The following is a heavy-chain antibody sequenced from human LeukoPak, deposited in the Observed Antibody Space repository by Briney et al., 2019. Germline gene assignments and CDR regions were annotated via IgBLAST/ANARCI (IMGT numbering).Heavy chain of an antibody. CDR2: ISYDGSNK. CDR1: GFTFSSYG. J-gene: IGHJ4*02. V-gene: IGHV3-30*03. D-gene: IGHD2-8*01. CDR3: ARGGTDILLEPPAIPFDY. Sequence: GGSLRLSCAASGFTFSSYGIHWVRQAPGKGLEWVTVISYDGSNKYYPDSVKGRFTISRDNSKNTVYLQMNSLRAEDTAVYYCARGGTDILLEPPAIPFDYWGQGALVTVSS.